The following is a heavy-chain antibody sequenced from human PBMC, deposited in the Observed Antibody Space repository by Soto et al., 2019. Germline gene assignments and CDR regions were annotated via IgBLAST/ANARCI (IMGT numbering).Heavy chain of an antibody. CDR2: ISSSGSSI. V-gene: IGHV3-11*01. J-gene: IGHJ6*02. D-gene: IGHD3-10*01. CDR3: ARVRFGEWGYAMDV. CDR1: GLTFSDCY. Sequence: QVQLVESGGSLVKPGGSRRLSCAASGLTFSDCYMNWIRQAPGKGLEWVSYISSSGSSINYAGSVKGRFTISRDNAKNSLYLQMNSLRAEDTAMYYCARVRFGEWGYAMDVWGQGTTVTVSS.